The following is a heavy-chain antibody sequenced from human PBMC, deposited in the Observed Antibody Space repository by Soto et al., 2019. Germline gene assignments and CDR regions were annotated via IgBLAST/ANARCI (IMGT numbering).Heavy chain of an antibody. Sequence: SETLSLICTVSGGSISSYYWSWIRQPAGKGLEWIGRIYTSGSTNYNPSLKSRVTMSVDTSKNQFSLKLSSVTAADTAVYYCARQGWFGELVGWFDPWGQGTLVTVSS. CDR3: ARQGWFGELVGWFDP. D-gene: IGHD3-10*01. V-gene: IGHV4-4*07. CDR1: GGSISSYY. CDR2: IYTSGST. J-gene: IGHJ5*02.